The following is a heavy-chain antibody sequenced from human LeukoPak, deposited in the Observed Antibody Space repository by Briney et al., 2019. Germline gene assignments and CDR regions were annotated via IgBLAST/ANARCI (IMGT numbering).Heavy chain of an antibody. CDR2: IYVSGST. CDR3: ARQGAYNWYDNRLFDP. Sequence: SETLSLTCTVSGGSINSYYWGWVRQPPGKGLEWIGYIYVSGSTNYNPSLESRVTISVDTSRNQVSLKLRSVTAADTAVYYCARQGAYNWYDNRLFDPWGQGTLVTVSS. V-gene: IGHV4-59*08. CDR1: GGSINSYY. J-gene: IGHJ5*02. D-gene: IGHD1-1*01.